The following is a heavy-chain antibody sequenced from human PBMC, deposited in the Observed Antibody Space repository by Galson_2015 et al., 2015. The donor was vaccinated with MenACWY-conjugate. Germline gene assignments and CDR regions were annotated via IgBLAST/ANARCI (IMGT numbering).Heavy chain of an antibody. J-gene: IGHJ4*02. D-gene: IGHD2-21*02. CDR1: GFTFSLYW. CDR3: ARIPVGDSCFDF. CDR2: IKEEGTET. Sequence: SLRLSCAPSGFTFSLYWMTWVRQAPGEGLVWVANIKEEGTETYYIDSVTGRFIISRDNAKKTLDLQMNSLRAEDTAVYYCARIPVGDSCFDFWGRGALVTVSS. V-gene: IGHV3-7*01.